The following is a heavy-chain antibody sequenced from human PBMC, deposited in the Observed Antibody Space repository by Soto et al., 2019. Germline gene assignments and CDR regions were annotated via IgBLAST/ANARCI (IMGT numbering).Heavy chain of an antibody. CDR2: IYHSGST. CDR3: ARDRYDSSGYVIIDAFDI. J-gene: IGHJ3*02. CDR1: GGSISSSNW. V-gene: IGHV4-4*02. Sequence: SETLSLTCAVSGGSISSSNWWSWVRQPPGKGMKWIGEIYHSGSTNYNPYLKRQDTISVDKSKNQFSLKLSSVTAADTVVYYCARDRYDSSGYVIIDAFDIWGQGTMVT. D-gene: IGHD3-22*01.